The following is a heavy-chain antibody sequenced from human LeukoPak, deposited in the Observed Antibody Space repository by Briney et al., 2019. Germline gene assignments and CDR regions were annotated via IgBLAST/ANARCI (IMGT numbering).Heavy chain of an antibody. D-gene: IGHD1-1*01. CDR2: SNHSGST. J-gene: IGHJ4*02. V-gene: IGHV4-34*01. CDR3: ARVRLNGDFDY. CDR1: GGSFSGYY. Sequence: PSETLSLTCAVYGGSFSGYYWSWIRQPPGKGLEWFGESNHSGSTNYNPSLKSRVTISVDTSKNQFSLKLSSVTAADTAVYYCARVRLNGDFDYWGQGTLVTVSS.